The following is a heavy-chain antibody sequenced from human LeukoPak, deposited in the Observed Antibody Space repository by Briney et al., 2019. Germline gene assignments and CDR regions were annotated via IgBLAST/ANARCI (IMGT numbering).Heavy chain of an antibody. CDR2: ISYDGKNI. Sequence: GGSLRLSCAASGFSLSSYGLHWVRQAQGKGIGWVSAISYDGKNIHYADSVKGRFTISRDNSRNTVYLQMNSLRVEDTAVYYCARTYSRESGYDFVFHYWVQVCLVTVSS. V-gene: IGHV3-33*01. CDR1: GFSLSSYG. D-gene: IGHD5-12*01. CDR3: ARTYSRESGYDFVFHY. J-gene: IGHJ4*02.